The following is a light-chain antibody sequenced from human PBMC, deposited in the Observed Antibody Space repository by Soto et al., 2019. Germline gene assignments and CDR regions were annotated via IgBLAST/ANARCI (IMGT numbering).Light chain of an antibody. CDR1: SSNIGSNT. J-gene: IGLJ1*01. CDR2: SNN. CDR3: AAWDDSLNGLYV. Sequence: QSVLTQPPSASGTPGQMVTISCSGSSSNIGSNTVNWYQQLPGTAPKLLIYSNNQRPSGVPDRFSGSKSGTSASLAISRLQSEDEADYYCAAWDDSLNGLYVFGTGTKVTVL. V-gene: IGLV1-44*01.